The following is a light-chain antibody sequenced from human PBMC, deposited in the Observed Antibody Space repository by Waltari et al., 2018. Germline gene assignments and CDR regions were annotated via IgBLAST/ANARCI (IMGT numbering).Light chain of an antibody. J-gene: IGKJ1*01. CDR3: QQYDNYWT. CDR1: QSITHW. CDR2: RAS. V-gene: IGKV1-5*03. Sequence: DIQMTQFPSTLSASVGDRFTITCRASQSITHWLAWYQQKPGKATKLLIYRASNLESGVPSRFSGSGSGTEFTLTISSLQPDDFATYYCQQYDNYWTFGQGTKVEIK.